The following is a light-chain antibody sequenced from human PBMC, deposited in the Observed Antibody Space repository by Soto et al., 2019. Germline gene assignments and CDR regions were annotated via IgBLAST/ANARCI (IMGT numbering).Light chain of an antibody. Sequence: QMTQSPPTLSATVGERVTMTCRASQSIDSWLAWYQHKPGKAPKLLIFKASTLETGVPSRFSGSGSETEFTLTISSLQPDDSATYYCQPYNSYSRTFGQGAKVDIK. CDR2: KAS. J-gene: IGKJ1*01. CDR3: QPYNSYSRT. V-gene: IGKV1-5*03. CDR1: QSIDSW.